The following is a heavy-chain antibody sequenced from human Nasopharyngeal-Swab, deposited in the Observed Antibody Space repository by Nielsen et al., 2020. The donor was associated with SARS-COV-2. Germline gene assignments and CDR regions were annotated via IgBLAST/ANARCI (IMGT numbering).Heavy chain of an antibody. Sequence: SLKISCAASGFTFDDYAMHWVRQAPGKGLEWVSGISWNSGSIDYVDSVKGRFTISRDNAKNSLYLQMNSLRAEDTAVYYCARSYVWGQGTTVTVSS. V-gene: IGHV3-9*01. CDR1: GFTFDDYA. CDR3: ARSYV. J-gene: IGHJ6*02. CDR2: ISWNSGSI.